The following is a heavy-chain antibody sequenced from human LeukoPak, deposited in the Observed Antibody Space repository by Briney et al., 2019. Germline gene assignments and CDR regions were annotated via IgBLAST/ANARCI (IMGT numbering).Heavy chain of an antibody. CDR2: INPYNGNT. Sequence: ASVRVSCKASGYTFTRHGINWVRQAPGQGLEWMGWINPYNGNTKYAQKFQGRVTMTTDTSTSTAYVELRSLRSDDTAVYYCTGNYYGSGSYADFDYWGQGTLVTVSS. D-gene: IGHD3-10*01. CDR3: TGNYYGSGSYADFDY. CDR1: GYTFTRHG. J-gene: IGHJ4*02. V-gene: IGHV1-18*01.